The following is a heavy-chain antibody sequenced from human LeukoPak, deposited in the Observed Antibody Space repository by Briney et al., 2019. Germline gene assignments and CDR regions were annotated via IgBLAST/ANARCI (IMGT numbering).Heavy chain of an antibody. Sequence: SGGSLRLSCVASGFTFRHYAMSWVRQAPGKGLEWVSSMSGSDVSTYYAESVKGRFTISRDNSKNTLYLQMNSLRADDTAVYYCAKSRIAGATPPTDYWGQGTLVTVSS. D-gene: IGHD1-26*01. CDR1: GFTFRHYA. V-gene: IGHV3-23*01. CDR2: MSGSDVST. J-gene: IGHJ4*02. CDR3: AKSRIAGATPPTDY.